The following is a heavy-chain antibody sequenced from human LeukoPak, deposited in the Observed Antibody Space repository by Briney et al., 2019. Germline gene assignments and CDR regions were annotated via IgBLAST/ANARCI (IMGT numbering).Heavy chain of an antibody. D-gene: IGHD3-10*01. Sequence: GGSLRLSCAASGFTFSSYWMSWVRQAPGKGLEWVANIKQDGSEKYYVDSVKGRFTISRDNAKNSLYLQMNSLRAEDTAVYYCARAKGPEGFGEFDYWGQGTLVTVSS. J-gene: IGHJ4*02. CDR2: IKQDGSEK. CDR3: ARAKGPEGFGEFDY. CDR1: GFTFSSYW. V-gene: IGHV3-7*01.